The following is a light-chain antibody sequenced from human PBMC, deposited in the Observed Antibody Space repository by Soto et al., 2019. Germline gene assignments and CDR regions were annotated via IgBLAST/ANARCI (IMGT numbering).Light chain of an antibody. CDR1: QSISSW. CDR3: QYWSDYCWT. Sequence: DIQLTHSPSTLSTSVGDRVTISCRASQSISSWLAWYQQKPGKAPKLLIYNTSNLESGVPPRFGGSGSGTEFTLTISSLQPDDFATYYCQYWSDYCWTFGQGTKVEIK. J-gene: IGKJ1*01. CDR2: NTS. V-gene: IGKV1-5*03.